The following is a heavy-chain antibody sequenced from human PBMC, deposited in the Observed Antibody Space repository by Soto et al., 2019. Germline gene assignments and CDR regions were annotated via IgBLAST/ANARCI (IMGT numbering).Heavy chain of an antibody. CDR3: ARRSDYAAFDI. CDR1: GGSISSHH. CDR2: MYYSGST. D-gene: IGHD5-12*01. J-gene: IGHJ3*02. Sequence: PSETLSLTCTVSGGSISSHHWSWIRQPPGKGLEWIGYMYYSGSTNYNPSLKSRVTISVDTSKNQLSLKLSSVTAADTAVYYCARRSDYAAFDIWGQGTMVTVSS. V-gene: IGHV4-59*08.